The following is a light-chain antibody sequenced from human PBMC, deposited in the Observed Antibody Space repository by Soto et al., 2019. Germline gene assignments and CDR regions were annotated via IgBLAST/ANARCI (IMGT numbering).Light chain of an antibody. CDR3: SSYTSSSTPL. CDR1: SSDVGGYNY. CDR2: DVS. Sequence: QSALTQPASVSGSPGQSITISRTGTSSDVGGYNYVSWYQQHPGKAPKLMIYDVSNRPSGVSNRFSGSKSGNTASLTISGLQAEDEADYYCSSYTSSSTPLFGGGTKLTVL. V-gene: IGLV2-14*01. J-gene: IGLJ2*01.